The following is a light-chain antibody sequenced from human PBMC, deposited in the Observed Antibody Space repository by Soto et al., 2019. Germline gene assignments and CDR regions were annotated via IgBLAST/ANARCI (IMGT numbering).Light chain of an antibody. J-gene: IGKJ2*01. CDR2: ASS. Sequence: IQMTQSPSSLSASVGDRVTITCRASQEIITYLNWYQQKPGKAPNLLISASSNLHSGVPSRFSGSGAETEFTLTISSLQPEDFATYFCEQTFTTPHTFDQGTKLE. CDR1: QEIITY. V-gene: IGKV1-39*01. CDR3: EQTFTTPHT.